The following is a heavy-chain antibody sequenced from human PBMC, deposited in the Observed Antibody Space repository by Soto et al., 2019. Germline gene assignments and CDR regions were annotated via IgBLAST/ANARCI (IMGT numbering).Heavy chain of an antibody. CDR2: AIYRSKWSN. V-gene: IGHV6-1*01. J-gene: IGHJ3*01. D-gene: IGHD2-15*01. CDR1: GDSFFSDGVA. Sequence: SQTLSLTCGISGDSFFSDGVACNWIRQSPSRGLEWLGRAIYRSKWSNDYAASVKGRITVNPDTSKNQFSLHLNSVTPEDTAVYYRERGKYSGFDVWGQGTMVTVSS. CDR3: ERGKYSGFDV.